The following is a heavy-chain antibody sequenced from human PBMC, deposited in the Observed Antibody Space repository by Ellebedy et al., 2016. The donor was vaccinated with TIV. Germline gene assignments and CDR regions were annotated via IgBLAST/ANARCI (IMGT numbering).Heavy chain of an antibody. D-gene: IGHD6-25*01. CDR3: ARHGQSGARYSDY. J-gene: IGHJ4*02. CDR1: GYSFTSYW. V-gene: IGHV5-51*01. Sequence: GESLKISCKGSGYSFTSYWIGWVRQMPGKGLEWMGIIYSGDSDTRYSPSFQGQVTISADKSISTACLQWSSLKASDTAMYYCARHGQSGARYSDYWGQGTLVTVSS. CDR2: IYSGDSDT.